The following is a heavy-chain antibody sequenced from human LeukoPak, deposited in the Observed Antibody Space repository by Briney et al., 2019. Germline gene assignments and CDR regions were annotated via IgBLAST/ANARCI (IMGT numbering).Heavy chain of an antibody. V-gene: IGHV3-30*03. CDR3: AILDY. CDR2: ISYDRSNK. Sequence: GGSLRLSCEASGFTVSSTHMVWVRQAPGKGLEWVAVISYDRSNKYYADSVKGRFTISRDNSKNTLYLQMSSLRAEDTAVYYCAILDYWGQGTLVTVSS. J-gene: IGHJ4*02. CDR1: GFTVSSTH.